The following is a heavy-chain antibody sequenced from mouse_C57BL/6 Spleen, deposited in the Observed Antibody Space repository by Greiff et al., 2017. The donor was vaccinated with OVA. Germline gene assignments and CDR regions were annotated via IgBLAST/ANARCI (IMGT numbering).Heavy chain of an antibody. CDR3: ARNPNPPSLIYYDYDWLAY. D-gene: IGHD2-4*01. V-gene: IGHV2-9-1*01. J-gene: IGHJ3*01. CDR1: GFSLTSYA. Sequence: VQLQQSGPGLVAPSQSLSITCTVSGFSLTSYAISWVRQPPGKGLEWLGVIWTGGGTNYNSALKSRLSISKDNSKSQVFLKMNSLQTDDTARYYCARNPNPPSLIYYDYDWLAYWGQGTLVTVSA. CDR2: IWTGGGT.